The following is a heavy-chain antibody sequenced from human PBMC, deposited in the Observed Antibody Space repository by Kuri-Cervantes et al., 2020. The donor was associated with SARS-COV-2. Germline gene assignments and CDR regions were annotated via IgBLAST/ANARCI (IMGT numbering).Heavy chain of an antibody. D-gene: IGHD1-7*01. Sequence: ASVKVSCKVSGYFLAESSIHWVRQAPGRGLEWMGRFDPDDAETNYAQDFRGRVTMTEDTSTDTAYMELRSLRSEDTAVYYCARAKGTLGFFDYWGQGTLVTVSS. V-gene: IGHV1-24*01. J-gene: IGHJ4*02. CDR1: GYFLAESS. CDR2: FDPDDAET. CDR3: ARAKGTLGFFDY.